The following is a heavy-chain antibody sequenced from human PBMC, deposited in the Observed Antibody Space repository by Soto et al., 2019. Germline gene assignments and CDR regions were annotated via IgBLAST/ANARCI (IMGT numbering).Heavy chain of an antibody. V-gene: IGHV4-59*01. CDR1: GDSISNYY. D-gene: IGHD3-22*01. CDR2: IYYSGST. Sequence: SETLSLTCSVSGDSISNYYWNWIRQPPGKGLEWIGYIYYSGSTNYNPSLKSRVTISVDTSKKQFSLKLSSVTAADTAVYYCAKTPYSGYLWFDPWGQGTLVTVSS. J-gene: IGHJ5*02. CDR3: AKTPYSGYLWFDP.